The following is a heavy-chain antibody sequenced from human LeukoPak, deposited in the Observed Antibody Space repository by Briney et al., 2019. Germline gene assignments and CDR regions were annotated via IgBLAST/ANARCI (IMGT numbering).Heavy chain of an antibody. D-gene: IGHD3-16*01. CDR1: GFTFSSYE. CDR3: ARVGGHYDAFDI. Sequence: PGGSLRLSCAASGFTFSSYEMNWVRQAPGKGLEWVSYISSSGSTIYYADSVKGRFTISRDNAKNSLYLQMNSLRAEDTAVYYCARVGGHYDAFDIWGQGTMATVSS. V-gene: IGHV3-48*03. J-gene: IGHJ3*02. CDR2: ISSSGSTI.